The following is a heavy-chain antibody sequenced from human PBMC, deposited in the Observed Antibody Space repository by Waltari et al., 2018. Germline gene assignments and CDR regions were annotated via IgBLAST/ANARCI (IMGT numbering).Heavy chain of an antibody. Sequence: QVQLVESGGGVVQPGRSLRLSCAASGFTFSSYGMHWVRQAPGKGLEWVAVIWYDGSNKYYADSVKGRFTISRDNSKNTLYLQMNSLRAEDTAVYYCAKDKGRGYYDSSGYYPYWGQGTLVTVSS. CDR2: IWYDGSNK. J-gene: IGHJ4*02. CDR1: GFTFSSYG. D-gene: IGHD3-22*01. CDR3: AKDKGRGYYDSSGYYPY. V-gene: IGHV3-33*06.